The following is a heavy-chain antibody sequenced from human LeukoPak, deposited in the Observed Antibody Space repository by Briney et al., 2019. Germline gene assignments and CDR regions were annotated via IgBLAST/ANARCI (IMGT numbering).Heavy chain of an antibody. J-gene: IGHJ4*02. CDR1: GSSISSGFY. Sequence: PSETLSLTCTVSGSSISSGFYWGWIRQPPGKGLEWIGSIYHSGSTHYNSSLKSRVTISVDTSKNQLSLKLSSVTAADTAVYYCARGVGLTQGGTFDYWGQGTLVTVSS. V-gene: IGHV4-38-2*02. D-gene: IGHD1-1*01. CDR2: IYHSGST. CDR3: ARGVGLTQGGTFDY.